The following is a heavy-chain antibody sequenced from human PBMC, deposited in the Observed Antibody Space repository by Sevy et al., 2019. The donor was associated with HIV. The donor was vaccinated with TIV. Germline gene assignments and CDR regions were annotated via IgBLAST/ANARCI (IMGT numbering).Heavy chain of an antibody. Sequence: GGSLRLSCAASGFTFSSYGMHWVRQAPGKGLEWVAVISYDGSNKYYAESMKGRFTSSRDNSKDTLYLQMNSLRAEDTAVYYCAKQLYAYGDNFDYWGQGTLVTVSS. CDR2: ISYDGSNK. CDR3: AKQLYAYGDNFDY. V-gene: IGHV3-30*18. J-gene: IGHJ4*02. CDR1: GFTFSSYG. D-gene: IGHD4-17*01.